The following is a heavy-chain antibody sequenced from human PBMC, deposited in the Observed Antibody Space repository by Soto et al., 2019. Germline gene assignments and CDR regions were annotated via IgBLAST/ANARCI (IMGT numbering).Heavy chain of an antibody. CDR2: IDSDGSGT. J-gene: IGHJ4*02. CDR1: GIIFTNYW. V-gene: IGHV3-74*01. CDR3: TTVCEY. Sequence: EVQLVESGGGLVQPGGSLRLSCAASGIIFTNYWMHWVRQAPGKGLVWVSRIDSDGSGTSYADSVKGRFTISRDNAKNTVYLQRNSLSAEDTAVYYCTTVCEYWGQGTLVTVSS.